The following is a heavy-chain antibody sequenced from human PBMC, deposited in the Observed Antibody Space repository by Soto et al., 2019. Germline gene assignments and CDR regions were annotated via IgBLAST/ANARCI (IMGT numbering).Heavy chain of an antibody. CDR2: IIPIFGTA. Sequence: SVKVSCKASGGTFSSYAISWVRQAPGQGLEWMGGIIPIFGTANYAQKFQGRVTITADESTSTAYMELSSLRSEDTAVYYCASSSYYDFWSGLRYWGQGTLVTVSS. CDR1: GGTFSSYA. J-gene: IGHJ4*02. V-gene: IGHV1-69*13. CDR3: ASSSYYDFWSGLRY. D-gene: IGHD3-3*01.